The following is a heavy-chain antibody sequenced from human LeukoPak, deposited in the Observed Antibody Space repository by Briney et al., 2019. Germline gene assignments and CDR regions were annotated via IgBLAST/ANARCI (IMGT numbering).Heavy chain of an antibody. CDR3: AKDLGRYRNNYFDY. V-gene: IGHV3-23*01. Sequence: SGGSLRLFCAASGFTFNSYAMSWVRQAPEKGLEWVATISGSGGGTYYADSVKGRFTISRDDSKNTLYLQMNSLRAEDTAVYYCAKDLGRYRNNYFDYWGQGTLVTVSS. D-gene: IGHD1-26*01. CDR2: ISGSGGGT. CDR1: GFTFNSYA. J-gene: IGHJ4*02.